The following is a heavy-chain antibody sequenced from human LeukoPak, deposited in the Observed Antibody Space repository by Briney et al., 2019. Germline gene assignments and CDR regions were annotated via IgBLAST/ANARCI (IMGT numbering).Heavy chain of an antibody. J-gene: IGHJ6*02. V-gene: IGHV3-74*01. CDR3: ARDRYYQYTMDV. CDR2: INSDGSST. CDR1: GFTFNNYW. Sequence: GGSLRLSCVASGFTFNNYWMHWVRQASGKGLVWVSRINSDGSSTNYADSVKGRFTISRDNAKNTLYLQMNSLRAEDTAVYYCARDRYYQYTMDVWGQGTTVIVSS.